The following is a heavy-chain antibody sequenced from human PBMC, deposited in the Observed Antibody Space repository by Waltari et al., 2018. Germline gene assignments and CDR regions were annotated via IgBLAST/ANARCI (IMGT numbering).Heavy chain of an antibody. CDR3: VWDQAGNYYYYGMDV. J-gene: IGHJ6*02. V-gene: IGHV1-69*13. D-gene: IGHD1-26*01. Sequence: QVQLVQSGAEVKKPGSSVKVSCKASGGTFRSYAISWVRQARGQGLAWMGGVNPSFGTENCAQKVQGRVTITADDSTSTADMELSSLRSEDTAVYYGVWDQAGNYYYYGMDVWGQGTTVTVSS. CDR2: VNPSFGTE. CDR1: GGTFRSYA.